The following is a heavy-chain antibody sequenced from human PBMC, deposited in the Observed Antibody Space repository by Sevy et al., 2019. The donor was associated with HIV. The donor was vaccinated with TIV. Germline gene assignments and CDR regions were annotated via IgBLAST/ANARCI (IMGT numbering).Heavy chain of an antibody. CDR2: IIPIFETA. J-gene: IGHJ6*04. Sequence: ASVKVSCKASGGTFSSYTINWVRQAPGQGLEWMGGIIPIFETAKYAQKFQGRVTITADKSTSTAHMELSSLRSEDTAVYYCARSRDRRGTYDSIDVWGKGTTVTVSS. V-gene: IGHV1-69*06. D-gene: IGHD3-22*01. CDR1: GGTFSSYT. CDR3: ARSRDRRGTYDSIDV.